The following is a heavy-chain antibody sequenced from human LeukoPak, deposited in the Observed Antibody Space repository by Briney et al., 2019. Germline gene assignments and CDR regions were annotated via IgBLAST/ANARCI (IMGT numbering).Heavy chain of an antibody. CDR3: ARSWPVKPRKDYYDSSGYYYDY. CDR2: INPNSGGT. CDR1: GYTFTGYY. J-gene: IGHJ4*02. D-gene: IGHD3-22*01. Sequence: GASVKVSCKASGYTFTGYYMHWVRQAPGQGLEWMGWINPNSGGTNYAQKFQGRVTMTRDMSISTAYMELSRLRSDDTAVYYCARSWPVKPRKDYYDSSGYYYDYWGQGTLVTVSS. V-gene: IGHV1-2*02.